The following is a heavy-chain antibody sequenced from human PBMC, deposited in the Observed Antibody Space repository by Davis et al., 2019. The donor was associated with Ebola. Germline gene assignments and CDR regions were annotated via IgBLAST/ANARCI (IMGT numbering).Heavy chain of an antibody. Sequence: SETLSLTCAVYAGTFRGYYWSWIRQSPGKGLEWIGEINHSGNTKYNPSLKSRVTISVDTSKNQFSLKLNSVTAADTAVYYCARSLGYLYFDYWGQGTLVTVSS. CDR3: ARSLGYLYFDY. CDR1: AGTFRGYY. CDR2: INHSGNT. D-gene: IGHD5-18*01. V-gene: IGHV4-34*01. J-gene: IGHJ4*02.